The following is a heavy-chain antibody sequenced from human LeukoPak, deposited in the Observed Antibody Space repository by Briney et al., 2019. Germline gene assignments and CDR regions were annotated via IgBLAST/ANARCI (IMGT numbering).Heavy chain of an antibody. V-gene: IGHV3-30*02. J-gene: IGHJ4*02. D-gene: IGHD6-19*01. CDR1: GFTFSSYG. CDR2: IRYDGSNK. CDR3: AKDQQWLVNFIDY. Sequence: GGSLRLSCAASGFTFSSYGMHWVRQAPGKGLEWVAFIRYDGSNKYYADSVKGRFTISRDNSKNTLYLQMNSLRAEDTAVYYCAKDQQWLVNFIDYWGQGTLVTASS.